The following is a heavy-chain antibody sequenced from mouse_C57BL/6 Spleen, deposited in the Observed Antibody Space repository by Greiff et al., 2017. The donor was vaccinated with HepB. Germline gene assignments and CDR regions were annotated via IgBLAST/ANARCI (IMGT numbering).Heavy chain of an antibody. Sequence: VQLQQSGPELVKPGASVKISCKASGYSFTGYYMNWVKQSPEKSLEWIGEINPSTGGTTYNQKFKAKATLTVDKSSSTAYMQLKSLTSEDSAVYYCARHYWYFDVWGTGTTVTVSS. V-gene: IGHV1-42*01. CDR3: ARHYWYFDV. J-gene: IGHJ1*03. CDR2: INPSTGGT. CDR1: GYSFTGYY.